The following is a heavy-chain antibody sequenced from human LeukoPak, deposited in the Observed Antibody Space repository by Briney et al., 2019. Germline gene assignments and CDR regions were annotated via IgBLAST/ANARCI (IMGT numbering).Heavy chain of an antibody. CDR1: GFTFSISW. Sequence: GGSLRLSCVASGFTFSISWVTWVRQAPGKGLEWVANIDKHGSGKYYIDSVKGRFAISRDYASNSVFLQMSSLRAEDTSVYYCARGRAHGDWGQGTLVTVSS. J-gene: IGHJ4*02. V-gene: IGHV3-7*01. CDR3: ARGRAHGD. D-gene: IGHD3-10*01. CDR2: IDKHGSGK.